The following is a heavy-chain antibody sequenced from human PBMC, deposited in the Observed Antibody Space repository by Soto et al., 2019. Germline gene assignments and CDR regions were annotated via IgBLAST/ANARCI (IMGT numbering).Heavy chain of an antibody. J-gene: IGHJ4*02. D-gene: IGHD2-15*01. CDR1: GFTFSSYG. CDR2: IWYDGGNK. V-gene: IGHV3-33*01. CDR3: ARDGYCSGGSCYSVPVFDY. Sequence: GGSLRLSCAASGFTFSSYGMHWVRQAPGKGLEWVAVIWYDGGNKYYADSVKGRFTISRDNSKNTLYLQMNSLRAEDTAVYYCARDGYCSGGSCYSVPVFDYWGQGTLVTVSS.